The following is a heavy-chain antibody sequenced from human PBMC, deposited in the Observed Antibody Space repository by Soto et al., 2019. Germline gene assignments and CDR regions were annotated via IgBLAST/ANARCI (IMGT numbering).Heavy chain of an antibody. J-gene: IGHJ4*02. Sequence: GGSLRLSCAASGLTFSSYAMHWVRQAPGKGLEWVAVISYDGSNKYYADSVKGRFTISRDNSKNTLYLQMNSLRAEDTAVYYCAGAFDYYDSSCYPFVDYWGQGTLVTVSS. V-gene: IGHV3-30-3*01. CDR2: ISYDGSNK. D-gene: IGHD3-22*01. CDR3: AGAFDYYDSSCYPFVDY. CDR1: GLTFSSYA.